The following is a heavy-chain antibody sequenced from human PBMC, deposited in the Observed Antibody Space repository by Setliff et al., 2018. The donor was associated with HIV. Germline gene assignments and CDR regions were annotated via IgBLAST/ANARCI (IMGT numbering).Heavy chain of an antibody. J-gene: IGHJ4*02. D-gene: IGHD3-22*01. V-gene: IGHV3-30*02. CDR1: GLTFSNCG. Sequence: GSLRLTCATSGLTFSNCGMHWVRQAPGKGLEWVAFIRYDGSNTYDADSVKGRFTISRDNSKNTLYLQMNSLKTEDTAVYYCTRATPDRSGYYYAADYWGQGILVTVSS. CDR3: TRATPDRSGYYYAADY. CDR2: IRYDGSNT.